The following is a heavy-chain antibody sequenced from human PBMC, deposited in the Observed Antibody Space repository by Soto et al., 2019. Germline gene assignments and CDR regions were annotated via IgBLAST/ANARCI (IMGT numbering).Heavy chain of an antibody. V-gene: IGHV1-8*01. CDR1: GYTFTNYD. CDR3: ARGRFRRTWFDP. D-gene: IGHD3-16*01. J-gene: IGHJ5*02. CDR2: MNPDSGNT. Sequence: QVQLVQSGAEVKKPGALVKVSCKASGYTFTNYDIHWVRQATGQGLEWMGWMNPDSGNTGQSKQFQGRVTMTRDTSISTAYMEMSSLRSEDTAVYYCARGRFRRTWFDPWGQGTLVTVSS.